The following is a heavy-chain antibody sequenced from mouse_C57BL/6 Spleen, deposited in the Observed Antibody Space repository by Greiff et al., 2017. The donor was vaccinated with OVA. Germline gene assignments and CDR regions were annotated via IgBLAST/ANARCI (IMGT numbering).Heavy chain of an antibody. J-gene: IGHJ4*01. CDR2: IYPGGGYT. Sequence: QVQLQQSGAELVRPGTSVKMSCKASGYTFTNYWIGWAKQRPGHGLEWIGDIYPGGGYTNYNEKFKGKATLTADKSSSTAYMQFSSLTSEDSAIYYCARREDYDYDAYAMDYWGQGTSVTVSS. D-gene: IGHD2-4*01. CDR1: GYTFTNYW. V-gene: IGHV1-63*01. CDR3: ARREDYDYDAYAMDY.